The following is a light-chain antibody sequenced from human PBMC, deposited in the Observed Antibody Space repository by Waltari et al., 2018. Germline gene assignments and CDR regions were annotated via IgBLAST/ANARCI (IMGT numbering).Light chain of an antibody. CDR3: QQYNSYPWT. CDR1: QTVSSSH. CDR2: GAS. J-gene: IGKJ1*01. Sequence: EIVLTQSPGTLSLSPGERATLSCRASQTVSSSHLAWYPQKPGQAPRLLIYGASSRATGIPDRFSGSGSGTDFTLTISSLQADDFASYYCQQYNSYPWTFGQGTKVEIK. V-gene: IGKV3-20*01.